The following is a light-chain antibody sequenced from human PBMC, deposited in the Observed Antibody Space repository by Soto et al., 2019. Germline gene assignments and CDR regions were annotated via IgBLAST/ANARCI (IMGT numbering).Light chain of an antibody. V-gene: IGKV4-1*01. CDR1: QSVLYRYSNKSY. CDR3: QQYYNTPYT. CDR2: WAS. J-gene: IGKJ2*01. Sequence: DIVMTKSPDFLAVFLGERATITCKSSQSVLYRYSNKSYLAWYQQRPGQPPRRLSYWASTREYGVPDRFVGSGSATDFTLTISSLQAGNDAIYNCQQYYNTPYTFGHGTTLEIK.